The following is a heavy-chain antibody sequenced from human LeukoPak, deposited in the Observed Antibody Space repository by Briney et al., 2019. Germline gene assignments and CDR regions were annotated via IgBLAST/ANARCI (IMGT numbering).Heavy chain of an antibody. D-gene: IGHD3-22*01. CDR2: INHSGST. J-gene: IGHJ4*02. V-gene: IGHV4-34*01. Sequence: PSETLSLTCAVYGGSFSGYYWSWIRQPPGKGLEWIGEINHSGSTNYNPSLKSRVTISVDTSKNQFFLKLSSVTAADTAVYYCARGPRITMIVPLNKGTFDYWGQGTLVTVSS. CDR1: GGSFSGYY. CDR3: ARGPRITMIVPLNKGTFDY.